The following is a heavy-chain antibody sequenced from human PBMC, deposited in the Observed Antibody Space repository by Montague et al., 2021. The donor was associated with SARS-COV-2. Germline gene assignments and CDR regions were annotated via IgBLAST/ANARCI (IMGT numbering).Heavy chain of an antibody. CDR3: ARLAVGYCTNGVCYTAFDY. J-gene: IGHJ4*02. CDR1: GGSISSYY. V-gene: IGHV4-59*08. D-gene: IGHD2-8*01. Sequence: SETLSLTCTVSGGSISSYYWSWIRQPPGKGLEWIGYIYYSGSTNXNPSLKSRVTISVDTSKNQFSLKLSSVTAADTAVYYRARLAVGYCTNGVCYTAFDYWGQGTLVTVSS. CDR2: IYYSGST.